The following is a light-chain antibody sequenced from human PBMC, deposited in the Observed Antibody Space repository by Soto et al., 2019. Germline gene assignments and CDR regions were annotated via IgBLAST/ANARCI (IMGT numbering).Light chain of an antibody. V-gene: IGLV1-40*01. CDR3: QSFDSSVSGSGV. J-gene: IGLJ3*02. CDR1: HSNIGAGYG. CDR2: GHN. Sequence: QSELTQPPSVSGAPGQRVTISCTGSHSNIGAGYGVHWYQQVPGTAPKLLVSGHNNRPSGVPDRFFGSKSGTSASLTIIGLQAEDEADYYCQSFDSSVSGSGVFGGGTKVTVL.